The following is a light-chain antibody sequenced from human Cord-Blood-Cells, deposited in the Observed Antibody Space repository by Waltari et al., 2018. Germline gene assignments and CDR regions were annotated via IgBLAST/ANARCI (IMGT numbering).Light chain of an antibody. J-gene: IGLJ3*02. V-gene: IGLV1-40*01. CDR2: GNS. CDR3: QSYDSSLSGWV. CDR1: SSNIGAGYD. Sequence: QSVLTQPPSVSGAPGQRVTISCTGSSSNIGAGYDVHWYQQLPGTAPTLRTNGNSNRPSGVPDRFSGSKSGTSASLAITGLQAEDEADYYCQSYDSSLSGWVFGGGTKLTVL.